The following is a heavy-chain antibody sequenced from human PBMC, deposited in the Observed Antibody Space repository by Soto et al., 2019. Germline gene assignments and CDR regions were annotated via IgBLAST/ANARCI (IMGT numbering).Heavy chain of an antibody. D-gene: IGHD6-19*01. CDR1: GYTFTSYG. J-gene: IGHJ5*02. CDR3: VRDRLTQVRLANWFDP. Sequence: QVQLVQSGAEVKKPGASVKVSCKASGYTFTSYGISWVRQAPGQGLEWMGWISAYNGNTNYAQKLQGRVTMTTDTSMSTAYMELRCLRSDDTAVYYCVRDRLTQVRLANWFDPWGQGTLVTVSS. V-gene: IGHV1-18*01. CDR2: ISAYNGNT.